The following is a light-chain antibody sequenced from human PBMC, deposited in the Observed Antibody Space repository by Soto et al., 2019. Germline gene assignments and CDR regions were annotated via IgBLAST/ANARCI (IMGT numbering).Light chain of an antibody. CDR2: DVA. CDR1: QSISNW. V-gene: IGKV1-5*01. Sequence: DIQMTQSPSTLSASVGDRVTITCRASQSISNWLAWYQQKPGKAPKLLIYDVASLESGVPSRFRDSACGTQFILIFRRLHPVHVARSVLQADRNSWAFGEG. CDR3: QADRNSWA. J-gene: IGKJ4*01.